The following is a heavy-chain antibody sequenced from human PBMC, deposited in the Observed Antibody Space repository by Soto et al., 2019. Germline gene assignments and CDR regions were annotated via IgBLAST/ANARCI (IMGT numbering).Heavy chain of an antibody. CDR1: GGSISSYY. J-gene: IGHJ6*02. CDR3: ARDSVGGYSGYDHYYYYYGMDV. V-gene: IGHV4-59*01. D-gene: IGHD5-12*01. Sequence: SETPSLTCTVSGGSISSYYWSWIRQPPGKGLEWIGYIYYSGSTNYNPSLKSRVTISVDTSKNQFSLKLSSVTAADTAVYYCARDSVGGYSGYDHYYYYYGMDVWGQGTTVTVSS. CDR2: IYYSGST.